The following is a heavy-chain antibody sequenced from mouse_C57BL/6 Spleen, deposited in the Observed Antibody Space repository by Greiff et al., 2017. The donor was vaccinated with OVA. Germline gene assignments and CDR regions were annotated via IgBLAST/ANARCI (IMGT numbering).Heavy chain of an antibody. CDR3: ARRLPLFDY. Sequence: VQLQQPGAELVMPGASVKLSCKASGYTFTSYWMHWVKQRPGQGLEWIGEIDPSDSYTNYNQKFKGKSTLTVDTSSSTAYMQLSSLTSEDSAVYYCARRLPLFDYWGQGTTLTVSS. J-gene: IGHJ2*01. CDR1: GYTFTSYW. V-gene: IGHV1-69*01. CDR2: IDPSDSYT.